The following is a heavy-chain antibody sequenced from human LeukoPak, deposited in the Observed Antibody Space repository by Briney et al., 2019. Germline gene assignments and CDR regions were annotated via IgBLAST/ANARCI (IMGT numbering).Heavy chain of an antibody. CDR2: IIWNGGST. Sequence: TGGSLRPSCAASGFTFDDYGMSWVRQAPGRGLEWVSGIIWNGGSTGYADSVKGRFTISRDKAKNSLYLQMNGLRAEDTAAYYCARVRAGSSWSPGVFDIWGQGTMVTVSS. J-gene: IGHJ3*02. CDR3: ARVRAGSSWSPGVFDI. D-gene: IGHD6-13*01. CDR1: GFTFDDYG. V-gene: IGHV3-20*04.